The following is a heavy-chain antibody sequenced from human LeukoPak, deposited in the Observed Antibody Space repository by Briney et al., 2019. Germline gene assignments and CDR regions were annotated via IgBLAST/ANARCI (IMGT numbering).Heavy chain of an antibody. D-gene: IGHD5-24*01. Sequence: GSLTLSCAASGFTFSSYSMNWVRQPPGKGLEWNGSIYYSGSTYYNPSLKSRVTISVDTSKNQFSLKLSSVTAADTAVYYCARDWGWGDGYPQEDAFDIWGQGTMVTVSS. CDR1: GFTFSSYSM. V-gene: IGHV4-39*07. CDR3: ARDWGWGDGYPQEDAFDI. J-gene: IGHJ3*02. CDR2: IYYSGST.